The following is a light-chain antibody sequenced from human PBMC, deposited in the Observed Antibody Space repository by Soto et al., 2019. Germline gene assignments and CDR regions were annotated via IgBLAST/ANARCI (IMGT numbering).Light chain of an antibody. J-gene: IGLJ1*01. CDR2: DDN. CDR1: SSNIGGNS. Sequence: QSVLTQPPSVSSAPGQKVTMSCCGSSSNIGGNSVSWYQQLPGTAPKLLIYDDNKRPSGIPDRFSGSKSGTSATLGITGFQTGDEADYYCGSWDSSLSAYVFGTGTKVTVL. CDR3: GSWDSSLSAYV. V-gene: IGLV1-51*01.